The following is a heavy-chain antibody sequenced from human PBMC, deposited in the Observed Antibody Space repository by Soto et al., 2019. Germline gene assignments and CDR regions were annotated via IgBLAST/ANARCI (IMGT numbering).Heavy chain of an antibody. CDR3: WREADEERQGQDYYNELVA. J-gene: IGHJ6*02. V-gene: IGHV3-7*03. CDR2: IKQDGSEQ. CDR1: GFTFSNYW. Sequence: QLAESGGGLVQPGGSLRLSCTASGFTFSNYWMTWVRQVPGKGLEWVANIKQDGSEQTYAPSVKGRFTISRDNAKNSLYLQMNGLSDAAAAVYYCWREADEERQGQDYYNELVAWGQ.